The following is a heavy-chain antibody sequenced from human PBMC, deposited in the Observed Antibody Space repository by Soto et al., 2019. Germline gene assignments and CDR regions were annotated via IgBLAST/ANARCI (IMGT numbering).Heavy chain of an antibody. D-gene: IGHD6-13*01. CDR1: GFTFSSYS. V-gene: IGHV3-48*01. CDR2: ISSSSSTI. J-gene: IGHJ6*03. CDR3: ARLNSIAAGGTREGGFDYYYYMDV. Sequence: EVQLVESGGGLVQPGGSLRLSCAASGFTFSSYSMNWVRQAPGKGLEWVSYISSSSSTIYYADSVKGRFTISRDNAKNSLYLKMNSLRAEDTAVYYCARLNSIAAGGTREGGFDYYYYMDVWGKGTTVTVSS.